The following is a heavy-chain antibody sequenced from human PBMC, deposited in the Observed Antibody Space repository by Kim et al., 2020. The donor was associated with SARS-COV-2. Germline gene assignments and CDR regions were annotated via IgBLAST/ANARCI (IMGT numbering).Heavy chain of an antibody. V-gene: IGHV3-23*01. CDR3: ANSIKNYYDFWSGYYKDYYYGMDV. J-gene: IGHJ6*02. D-gene: IGHD3-3*01. Sequence: GGSLRLSCAASGFTFSSYAMSWVRQAPGKGLEWVSAFSGSGGSTYYADSVKGRFTISRDNSKNTLYLQMNSLRAEDTAVYYCANSIKNYYDFWSGYYKDYYYGMDVWGQGTTVTVSS. CDR2: FSGSGGST. CDR1: GFTFSSYA.